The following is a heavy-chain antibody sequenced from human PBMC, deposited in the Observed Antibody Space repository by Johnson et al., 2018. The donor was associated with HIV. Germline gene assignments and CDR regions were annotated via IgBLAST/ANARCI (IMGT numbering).Heavy chain of an antibody. CDR1: GFTFSNYG. J-gene: IGHJ3*02. D-gene: IGHD4-11*01. CDR2: VSYDGSYK. V-gene: IGHV3-30*18. Sequence: VQLVESGGGVVQPGRSLRLSCAASGFTFSNYGMHWVRQAPGKGLEWVAVVSYDGSYKDYADSVKGRFTISRDNSKNTLFLQMNSLRPEDTALYSCAKETRDSRSAFDIWGQGTLVTVSS. CDR3: AKETRDSRSAFDI.